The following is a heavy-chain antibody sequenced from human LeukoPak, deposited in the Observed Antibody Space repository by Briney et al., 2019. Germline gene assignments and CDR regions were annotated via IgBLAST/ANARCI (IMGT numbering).Heavy chain of an antibody. CDR3: ARESRPALPGRYYYYMDV. Sequence: GGSLRLSCAASGFTFSSYSMNWVRQAPGKGLEWVSSISSSSSYIYYADSVKGRFTISRDNAKNSLYLQMNSLRAEDTAVYYCARESRPALPGRYYYYMDVWGKGTTVTVSS. J-gene: IGHJ6*03. D-gene: IGHD2-2*01. CDR1: GFTFSSYS. V-gene: IGHV3-21*01. CDR2: ISSSSSYI.